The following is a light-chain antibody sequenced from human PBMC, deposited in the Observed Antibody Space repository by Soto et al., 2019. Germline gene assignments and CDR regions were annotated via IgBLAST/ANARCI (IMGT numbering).Light chain of an antibody. CDR3: QSYDNRLSGSWV. J-gene: IGLJ3*02. CDR1: RSNIGAGYD. V-gene: IGLV1-40*01. CDR2: AND. Sequence: QSVLTQPPSVSGAPGQGVTISCTGSRSNIGAGYDVHWYQQFPGADPKLLIYANDKRPSGVVDRFSGSKSGTSASLAIAGLQAEDEADYYCQSYDNRLSGSWVFGGGTKLTVL.